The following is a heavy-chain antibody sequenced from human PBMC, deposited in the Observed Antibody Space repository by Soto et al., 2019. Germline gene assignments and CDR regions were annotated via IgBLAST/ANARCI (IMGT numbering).Heavy chain of an antibody. CDR1: GGSISPYY. V-gene: IGHV4-59*08. J-gene: IGHJ4*02. CDR2: IFYSGST. D-gene: IGHD3-9*01. CDR3: ARHSSQNFDWLEY. Sequence: QVQLQESGPGLVRPSETLSLTCTVSGGSISPYYWSWVRQPPGKGLEWIAFIFYSGSTNYNPSLKSLAXXSXDXXKNQFSLKLTSVTAADTAVYYCARHSSQNFDWLEYWGQGTLVTVSS.